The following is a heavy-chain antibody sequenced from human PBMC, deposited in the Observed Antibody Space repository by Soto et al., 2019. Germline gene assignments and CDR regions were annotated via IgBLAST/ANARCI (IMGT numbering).Heavy chain of an antibody. CDR3: AREYTAWPLAYGLDV. V-gene: IGHV3-21*01. CDR1: GFTFSTYS. CDR2: ISSRSVI. J-gene: IGHJ6*02. Sequence: KPGGSLRLSCVGSGFTFSTYSINWVRQAPGKGLEWVSSISSRSVIYYADSVKGRFTISRDNAKNSVSLQMNSLRAEDTAVYYCAREYTAWPLAYGLDVWGQGTTVTVSS. D-gene: IGHD2-2*02.